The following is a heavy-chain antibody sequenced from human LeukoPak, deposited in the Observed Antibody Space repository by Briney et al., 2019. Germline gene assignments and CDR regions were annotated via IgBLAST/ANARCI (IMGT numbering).Heavy chain of an antibody. D-gene: IGHD3-10*01. Sequence: SVKVSCKASGGTFSSYAISWVRQAPGQGLEWMGRIIPILGIANYAQKFQGRVTMTEDTSTDTAYLEMSSLRSEDTAVYYCAPQTLYYTGSGWLTRFDPWGQGTLVTVFS. CDR2: IIPILGIA. V-gene: IGHV1-69*04. CDR3: APQTLYYTGSGWLTRFDP. J-gene: IGHJ5*02. CDR1: GGTFSSYA.